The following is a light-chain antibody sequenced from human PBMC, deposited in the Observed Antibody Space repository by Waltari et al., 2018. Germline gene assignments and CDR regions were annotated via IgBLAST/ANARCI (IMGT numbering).Light chain of an antibody. CDR1: GSVRSH. J-gene: IGKJ1*01. CDR3: QQYHNWWT. CDR2: HAS. V-gene: IGKV3-15*01. Sequence: EIVMTQSPATLSVSPGERATLSCRASGSVRSHVAWFQQKPGQAPRLLLYHASTRATGIPGRFSGSGSGTEFTLTISSLQSEDFAVYYCQQYHNWWTFGQGTKVEVK.